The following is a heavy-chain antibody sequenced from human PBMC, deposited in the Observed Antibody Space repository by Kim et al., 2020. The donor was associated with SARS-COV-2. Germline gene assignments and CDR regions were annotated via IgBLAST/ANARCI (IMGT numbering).Heavy chain of an antibody. Sequence: GGSLRLSCAASGFTFSSYWMSWVRQAPGKGLEWVANIKQDGSEKYYVDSVKGRFTISRDNAKNSLYLQMNSLRAEDTAVYYCARDIYDILTGQRGGPFDYWGQGTLVTVSS. V-gene: IGHV3-7*01. D-gene: IGHD3-9*01. CDR3: ARDIYDILTGQRGGPFDY. J-gene: IGHJ4*02. CDR1: GFTFSSYW. CDR2: IKQDGSEK.